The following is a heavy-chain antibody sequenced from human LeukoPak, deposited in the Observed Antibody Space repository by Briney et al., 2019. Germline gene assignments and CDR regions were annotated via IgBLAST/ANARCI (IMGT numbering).Heavy chain of an antibody. CDR1: GGTFSSYA. J-gene: IGHJ5*02. D-gene: IGHD6-13*01. CDR3: ARDRDIAAAGLGWFDP. CDR2: IIPILGIA. V-gene: IGHV1-69*04. Sequence: VASVKVSCKASGGTFSSYAISWVRQAPGQGLEWMGRIIPILGIANYAQKFQGRVTITADKSTSTAYMELSSLRSEDTAVYYCARDRDIAAAGLGWFDPWGQGTLVTVSS.